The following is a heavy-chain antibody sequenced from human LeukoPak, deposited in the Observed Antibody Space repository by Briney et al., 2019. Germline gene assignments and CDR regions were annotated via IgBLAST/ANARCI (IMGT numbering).Heavy chain of an antibody. J-gene: IGHJ6*02. CDR1: GGSISSYY. D-gene: IGHD3-10*01. V-gene: IGHV4-59*01. CDR2: IYYSGST. CDR3: ARGDIRNVMIRGVSYGMDV. Sequence: PSETLSLTCTVSGGSISSYYWSWIRQPPGKGLEWIGYIYYSGSTNYNPSLKSRVTISVDTSKNQFSLRLSSVTAADTAVYYCARGDIRNVMIRGVSYGMDVWGQGTTVTVSS.